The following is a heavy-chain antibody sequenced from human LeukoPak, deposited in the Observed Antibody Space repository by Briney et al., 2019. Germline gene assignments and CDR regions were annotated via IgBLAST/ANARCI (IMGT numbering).Heavy chain of an antibody. CDR1: GGSFSGYY. V-gene: IGHV4-4*07. J-gene: IGHJ4*02. CDR3: AREGLIEGDFDY. D-gene: IGHD2/OR15-2a*01. CDR2: IYTSGST. Sequence: SETLSLTCAVYGGSFSGYYWSWIRQPAGKGLEWIGRIYTSGSTNYNPSLKSRVTMSVDTSKNQFSLKLSSVTAADTAVYYCAREGLIEGDFDYWGQGTLVTVSS.